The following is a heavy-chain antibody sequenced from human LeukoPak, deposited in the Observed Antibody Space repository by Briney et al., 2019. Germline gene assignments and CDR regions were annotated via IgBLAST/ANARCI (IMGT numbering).Heavy chain of an antibody. D-gene: IGHD2-15*01. J-gene: IGHJ3*02. Sequence: GGSLRLSCAASGFIFSNYEINWVRQAPGKGLEWVSSISSSSSYIYYADSVKGRFTISRDNAKNSLYLQMNSLRAEDTAVYYCARQGNLGYCSGGSCNAFDIWGQGTMVTVSS. CDR2: ISSSSSYI. CDR1: GFIFSNYE. V-gene: IGHV3-21*01. CDR3: ARQGNLGYCSGGSCNAFDI.